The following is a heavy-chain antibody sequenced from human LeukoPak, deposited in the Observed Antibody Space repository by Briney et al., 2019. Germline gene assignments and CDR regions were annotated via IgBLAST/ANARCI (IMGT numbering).Heavy chain of an antibody. CDR2: ISGSGGST. CDR3: AKAPKNTMVQGVTYYYYYYMDV. J-gene: IGHJ6*03. D-gene: IGHD3-10*01. Sequence: GGSLRLSRAASGFTFSSYAMSWVRQAPGKGLEWVSAISGSGGSTYYADSVKGRFTISRDNSKNTLYLQMNSLRAEDTAVYYCAKAPKNTMVQGVTYYYYYYMDVWGKGTTVTVSS. CDR1: GFTFSSYA. V-gene: IGHV3-23*01.